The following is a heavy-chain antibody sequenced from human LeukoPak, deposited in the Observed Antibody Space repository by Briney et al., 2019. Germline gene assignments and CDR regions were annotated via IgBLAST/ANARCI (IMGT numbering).Heavy chain of an antibody. CDR2: IYYSGST. D-gene: IGHD2-2*01. CDR3: ARQYSNSWYEADGAFDI. Sequence: PSETLSLTCTVSGGSISSYYWSWIRQPPGKGLEWIGYIYYSGSTNYNPSLKSRVTISVDTSKNQFSLRLTSVTAADTAVYYCARQYSNSWYEADGAFDIWGQGTMVTVSS. CDR1: GGSISSYY. J-gene: IGHJ3*02. V-gene: IGHV4-59*08.